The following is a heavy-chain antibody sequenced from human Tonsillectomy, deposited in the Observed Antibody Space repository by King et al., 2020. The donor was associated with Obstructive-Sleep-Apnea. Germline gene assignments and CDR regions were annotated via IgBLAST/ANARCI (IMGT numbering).Heavy chain of an antibody. Sequence: VQLVESGGGLVQPGRSLRLSCAASGFTFDDYAIHCVRQAPGKGLEWGSCISWNSDSINYADSVKGRFTISRDNAKNSLYLQMNSLRAEDTAFYYCAKDMTPHVFYYFDFWGQGTLVTVSS. CDR2: ISWNSDSI. V-gene: IGHV3-9*01. D-gene: IGHD2-21*01. CDR1: GFTFDDYA. CDR3: AKDMTPHVFYYFDF. J-gene: IGHJ4*02.